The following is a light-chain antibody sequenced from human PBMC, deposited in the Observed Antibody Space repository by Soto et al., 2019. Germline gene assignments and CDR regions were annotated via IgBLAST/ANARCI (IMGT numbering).Light chain of an antibody. Sequence: QSVLTQSPSVSGAPGQRVTISCTGSSSNIGAGYDVYWYQQHPGRAPKLIVYANNDRPSGVPDRFSGSKSGTSASLVITGLQAEDEADYYCRSFDSSLSAGVFGGGTKLTVL. V-gene: IGLV1-40*01. CDR3: RSFDSSLSAGV. CDR1: SSNIGAGYD. J-gene: IGLJ3*02. CDR2: ANN.